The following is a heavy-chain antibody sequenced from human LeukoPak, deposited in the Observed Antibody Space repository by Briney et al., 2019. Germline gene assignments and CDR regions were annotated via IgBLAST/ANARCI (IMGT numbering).Heavy chain of an antibody. J-gene: IGHJ6*02. D-gene: IGHD3-3*01. CDR2: IYYSGST. Sequence: PSETLSLTCTVSGGSISSSSYYWGWTRQPPGKGLEWIGSIYYSGSTYYNPSLKSRVTISVDTSKNQFSLKLSSVTAADTAVYYCAGVYDFWSGQDYYYYYGMDVWGQGTTVTVSS. V-gene: IGHV4-39*01. CDR3: AGVYDFWSGQDYYYYYGMDV. CDR1: GGSISSSSYY.